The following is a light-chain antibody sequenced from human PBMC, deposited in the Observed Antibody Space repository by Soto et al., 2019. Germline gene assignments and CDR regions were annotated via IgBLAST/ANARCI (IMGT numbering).Light chain of an antibody. CDR2: GAY. CDR3: QKYDNWPPT. CDR1: QSVSSD. J-gene: IGKJ1*01. Sequence: ELVMAHSPATLSVSPGERAALSWSPSQSVSSDLAWYHHTPVQAPPPTLSGAYTRANAIPARSSARGSGPEFTLTISSLQSVHFAVYYCQKYDNWPPTFGQGTKV. V-gene: IGKV3-15*01.